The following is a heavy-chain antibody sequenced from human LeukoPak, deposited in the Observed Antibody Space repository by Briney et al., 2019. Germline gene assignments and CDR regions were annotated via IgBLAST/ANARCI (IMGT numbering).Heavy chain of an antibody. CDR2: IRGSGGST. J-gene: IGHJ4*02. Sequence: GGSLRLSCAASGFAVSSNYMSWVRQAPGKGLEWVSAIRGSGGSTYYADSVKGRFTISRDSSKNTLYLQMNSLRAEDTAVYYCAKDLVSGIVDYWGQGTLVTVSS. V-gene: IGHV3-23*01. D-gene: IGHD6-6*01. CDR1: GFAVSSNY. CDR3: AKDLVSGIVDY.